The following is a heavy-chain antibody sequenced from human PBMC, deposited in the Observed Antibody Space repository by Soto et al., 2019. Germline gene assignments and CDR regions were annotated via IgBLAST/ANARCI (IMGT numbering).Heavy chain of an antibody. D-gene: IGHD6-19*01. Sequence: PSETLSLTCTVSGGSIGSYYWSWIRQPPGKGREWIGYVYHSGNIKYNSSLKSRVTISVDTLKSHFFLKLDSVTAADTAVYYCARGDRYSSGDIDYWGQGTQV. CDR2: VYHSGNI. CDR3: ARGDRYSSGDIDY. V-gene: IGHV4-59*01. CDR1: GGSIGSYY. J-gene: IGHJ4*02.